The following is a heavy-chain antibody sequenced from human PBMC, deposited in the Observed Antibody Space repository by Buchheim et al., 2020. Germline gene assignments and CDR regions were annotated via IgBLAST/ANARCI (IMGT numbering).Heavy chain of an antibody. Sequence: QVQLQESGPGLVKPSETLSLTCTVSGGSISSYYWSWIRQPPGKGLEWIGYIYYSGSTNYNPSLKSRVTISVDTSKNQFSLKLSSVTAADTAMYYCARDRCTGGVCYLDYWGQGTL. D-gene: IGHD2-8*02. CDR1: GGSISSYY. CDR2: IYYSGST. J-gene: IGHJ4*02. V-gene: IGHV4-59*01. CDR3: ARDRCTGGVCYLDY.